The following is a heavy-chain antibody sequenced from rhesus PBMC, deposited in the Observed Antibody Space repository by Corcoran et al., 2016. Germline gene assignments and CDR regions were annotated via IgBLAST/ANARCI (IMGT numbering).Heavy chain of an antibody. D-gene: IGHD2-2*01. J-gene: IGHJ4*01. CDR3: AREWRLVNDYFDY. V-gene: IGHV4-81*01. CDR1: DASIGSYY. CDR2: IDSNSAGT. Sequence: QVQLQESGTGLVKPSETLSLTCTVSDASIGSYYWTWIRQPPGTGLAWIGAIDSNSAGTNYNPSLKSRVTSSKDTAKNQFSLKLNSVTAADTAVYYCAREWRLVNDYFDYWGQGVLVTVSS.